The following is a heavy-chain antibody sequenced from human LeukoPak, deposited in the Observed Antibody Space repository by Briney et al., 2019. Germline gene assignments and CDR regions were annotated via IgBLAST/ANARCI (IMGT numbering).Heavy chain of an antibody. CDR1: GYTFTSYG. CDR3: ARVREATIAPFFDY. D-gene: IGHD6-13*01. J-gene: IGHJ4*02. V-gene: IGHV1-18*01. CDR2: ISAYNGNT. Sequence: ASVKVSCKASGYTFTSYGISWVRQAPGQGLEWMGWISAYNGNTNYAQKLQGRVTMTTDTSTSTAYMELRSLRSDDTAVYYCARVREATIAPFFDYWGQGILVTVSS.